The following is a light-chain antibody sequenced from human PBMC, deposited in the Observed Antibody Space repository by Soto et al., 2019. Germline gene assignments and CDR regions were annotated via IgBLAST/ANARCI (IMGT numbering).Light chain of an antibody. V-gene: IGKV1-9*01. CDR3: HPLNSYPIT. CDR1: QGISSY. Sequence: IQLTQSPSSLSASVGDRVTITCRASQGISSYLAWYQQKPGKAPKLLIYAASTLQSGVPSRFSGSGSGTDFTLTISSLQPEDFATDSCHPLNSYPITFGQGTRLAIK. CDR2: AAS. J-gene: IGKJ5*01.